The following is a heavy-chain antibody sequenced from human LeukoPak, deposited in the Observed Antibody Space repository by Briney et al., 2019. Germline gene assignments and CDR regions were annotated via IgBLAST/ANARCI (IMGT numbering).Heavy chain of an antibody. D-gene: IGHD3-22*01. CDR1: GFTVSSNY. CDR2: IWYDGSNK. J-gene: IGHJ4*02. CDR3: ARAIYDSSGHDY. Sequence: GGSLRLSCAASGFTVSSNYMSWVRQAPGKGLEWVAVIWYDGSNKYYADSVKGRFTISRDNSKNTLYLQMNSLRAEDTAVYYCARAIYDSSGHDYWGQGTLVTVSS. V-gene: IGHV3-33*08.